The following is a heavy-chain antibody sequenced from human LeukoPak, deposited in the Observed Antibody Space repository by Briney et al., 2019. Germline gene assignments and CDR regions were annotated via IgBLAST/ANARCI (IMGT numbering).Heavy chain of an antibody. CDR3: ARETYYYDSSGYRSFDY. D-gene: IGHD3-22*01. V-gene: IGHV1-46*01. Sequence: ASVKVSCKVSGYTFTSYYMHWVRQAPGQGLEWMGIINPSGGSTSYAQKFQGRVTMTRDTSTSTVYMELSSLRSEDTAVYYCARETYYYDSSGYRSFDYWGQGTLVTVSS. CDR1: GYTFTSYY. J-gene: IGHJ4*02. CDR2: INPSGGST.